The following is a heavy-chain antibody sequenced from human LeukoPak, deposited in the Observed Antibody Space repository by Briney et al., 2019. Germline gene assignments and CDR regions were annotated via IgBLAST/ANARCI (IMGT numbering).Heavy chain of an antibody. V-gene: IGHV3-48*01. D-gene: IGHD2-15*01. CDR3: ARARASGRSGFDY. Sequence: GGSLRLSCAASGFTFSNYWMHWVRQAPGKGLEWVSYISSSSSTIYYADSVKGRFTISRDNAKNSLYLQMNSLRVEDTAVYYCARARASGRSGFDYWGQGTLVTVSS. J-gene: IGHJ4*02. CDR1: GFTFSNYW. CDR2: ISSSSSTI.